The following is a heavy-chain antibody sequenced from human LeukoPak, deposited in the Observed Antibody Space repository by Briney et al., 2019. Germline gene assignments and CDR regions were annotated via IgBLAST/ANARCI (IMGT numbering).Heavy chain of an antibody. CDR1: GGSISSSRYY. V-gene: IGHV4-39*01. Sequence: SETLSLTCTVSGGSISSSRYYWGWIRQPPGKGLEWIGSIYYSGSTHYNPSLNSRVTISVDTSKNQFSLKLRSVTAADTAVYYCARQKTEGPGYGDDRYYFDYWGQGTLVTVSS. CDR2: IYYSGST. CDR3: ARQKTEGPGYGDDRYYFDY. D-gene: IGHD4-17*01. J-gene: IGHJ4*02.